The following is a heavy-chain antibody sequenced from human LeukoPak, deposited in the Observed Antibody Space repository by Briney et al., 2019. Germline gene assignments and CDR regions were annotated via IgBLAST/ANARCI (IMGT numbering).Heavy chain of an antibody. Sequence: GGSLRLSCAASGLTFRSFSMTWVRKAPGKGLKWVASISSTSNHKYHADSVKGRFTISRDNDKTSLYLQMNSLRAEDTALYYCATRVIADSYDASDIWGQGTMVTVSS. D-gene: IGHD6-13*01. CDR1: GLTFRSFS. V-gene: IGHV3-21*06. CDR3: ATRVIADSYDASDI. J-gene: IGHJ3*02. CDR2: ISSTSNHK.